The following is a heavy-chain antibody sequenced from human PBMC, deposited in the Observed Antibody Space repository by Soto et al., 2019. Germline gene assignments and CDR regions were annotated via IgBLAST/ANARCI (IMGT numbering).Heavy chain of an antibody. CDR3: ARHSYYSNPLRFDP. CDR2: IHYSGST. Sequence: QVQLQESGPGLVQPSETLSLTCTVSGGSITGYYWSWIRQPPGKGPEWIGNIHYSGSTNYNPSLKSRVTISVDTSKTQFSLRLSSVTAAETAVYYCARHSYYSNPLRFDPWGQGPLVTVSS. D-gene: IGHD4-4*01. V-gene: IGHV4-59*08. J-gene: IGHJ5*02. CDR1: GGSITGYY.